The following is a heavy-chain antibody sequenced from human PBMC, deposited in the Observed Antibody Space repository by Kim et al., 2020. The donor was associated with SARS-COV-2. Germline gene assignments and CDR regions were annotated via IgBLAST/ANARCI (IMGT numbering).Heavy chain of an antibody. Sequence: KGRFTISRDNAKNTLYLQMNSLRAEDTAVYYCAREYYDFWSGYLGWFDPWGQGTLVTVSS. D-gene: IGHD3-3*01. V-gene: IGHV3-74*01. J-gene: IGHJ5*02. CDR3: AREYYDFWSGYLGWFDP.